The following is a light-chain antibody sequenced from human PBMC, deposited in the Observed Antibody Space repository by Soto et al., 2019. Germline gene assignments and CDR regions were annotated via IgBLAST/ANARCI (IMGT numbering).Light chain of an antibody. CDR1: QSGLTW. J-gene: IGKJ2*01. Sequence: DIQVTQSPATLSASVGDTVSITCRASQSGLTWLAWYQQKPGKAPNLLIYKASRLRDGVPSRFSGSGSGTDFTLTISSLQPDDFASYFCKHYFSYPYAFGQGTKVEI. V-gene: IGKV1-5*03. CDR2: KAS. CDR3: KHYFSYPYA.